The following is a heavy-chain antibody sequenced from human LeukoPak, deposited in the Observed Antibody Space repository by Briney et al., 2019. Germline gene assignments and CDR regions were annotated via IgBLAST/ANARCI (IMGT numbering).Heavy chain of an antibody. CDR3: ARVSVSIGELLSPFDY. Sequence: GASVKVSCKASGYTFTSYGISWVRQAPGQGLEWMGWISAYNGNTNYAQKLQGRVTMTTDTSTSTAYMELRSLRSDDTAVYYCARVSVSIGELLSPFDYWGQGTLVTDSS. CDR2: ISAYNGNT. V-gene: IGHV1-18*01. CDR1: GYTFTSYG. J-gene: IGHJ4*02. D-gene: IGHD3-10*01.